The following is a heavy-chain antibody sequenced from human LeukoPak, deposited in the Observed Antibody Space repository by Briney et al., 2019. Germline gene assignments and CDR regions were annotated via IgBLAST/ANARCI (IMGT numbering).Heavy chain of an antibody. CDR1: GGSISSSSYY. V-gene: IGHV4-39*01. CDR2: IYYSGST. J-gene: IGHJ4*02. CDR3: ARHRSNYYGSGISYFDY. D-gene: IGHD3-10*01. Sequence: SETLSLTCTVSGGSISSSSYYWGWIRQPPGKGLEWIGSIYYSGSTYHNPSLKSRVTISVGTSKNQFSLKLRSVTAADTAVYYCARHRSNYYGSGISYFDYWGQGTLVTVSS.